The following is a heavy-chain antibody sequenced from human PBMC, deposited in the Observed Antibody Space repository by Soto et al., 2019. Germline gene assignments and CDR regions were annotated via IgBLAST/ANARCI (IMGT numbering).Heavy chain of an antibody. CDR3: ATQGWASIAARPFYYYGMDV. CDR1: GYTFTGYY. J-gene: IGHJ6*02. CDR2: INPNSGGT. D-gene: IGHD6-6*01. Sequence: QVQLVQSGAEVKKPGASVKVSCKASGYTFTGYYMHWVRQAPGQGLEWMGWINPNSGGTNYAQKFQGWVTMTRDKSISTAYMELSRLRSDDTAVYYCATQGWASIAARPFYYYGMDVWGQGTTVTVSS. V-gene: IGHV1-2*04.